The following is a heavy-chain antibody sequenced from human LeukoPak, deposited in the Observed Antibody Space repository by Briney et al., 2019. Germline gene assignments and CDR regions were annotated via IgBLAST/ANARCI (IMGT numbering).Heavy chain of an antibody. V-gene: IGHV3-74*01. J-gene: IGHJ4*02. CDR2: IKSDGSDT. CDR3: ARDRGYTFDY. Sequence: GGSLRLSCAASGFAFNTYWMHWVRQAPGKGPVWVSRIKSDGSDTTYTDSVKGRFTISRDNAKNTLYLQMNSLSAEDTAMYFCARDRGYTFDYWGQGTLVTVSS. D-gene: IGHD3-22*01. CDR1: GFAFNTYW.